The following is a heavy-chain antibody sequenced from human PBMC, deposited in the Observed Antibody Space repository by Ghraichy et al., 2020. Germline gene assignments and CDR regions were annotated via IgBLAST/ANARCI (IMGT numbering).Heavy chain of an antibody. J-gene: IGHJ4*02. Sequence: GGSLRLSCAASGFTFSSYALSWVRQAPGKGLEWVSAISANGGSTYYADSVKGRFTISRDNSKNTLYLQMNSLRAEDTAVYYCAKGGSREGRYGYIHWGQGNLVTVYS. V-gene: IGHV3-23*01. CDR3: AKGGSREGRYGYIH. CDR1: GFTFSSYA. D-gene: IGHD5-18*01. CDR2: ISANGGST.